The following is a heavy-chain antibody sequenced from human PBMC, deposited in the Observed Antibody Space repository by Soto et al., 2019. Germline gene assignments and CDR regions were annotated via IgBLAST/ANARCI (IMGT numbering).Heavy chain of an antibody. Sequence: ASVKVSCKASGYTFTGYYMQWVRQAPGQGLEWMGWINPNSGGTNYAQKFQGRVTMTRDTSISTAYMELSSLRSDDTAVYYCARRAAPGAVARTLDYWGQGTLVTVSS. V-gene: IGHV1-2*02. CDR3: ARRAAPGAVARTLDY. J-gene: IGHJ4*02. CDR1: GYTFTGYY. D-gene: IGHD6-19*01. CDR2: INPNSGGT.